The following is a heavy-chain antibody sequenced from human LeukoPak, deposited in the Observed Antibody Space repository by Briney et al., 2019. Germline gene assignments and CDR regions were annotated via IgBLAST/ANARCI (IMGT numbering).Heavy chain of an antibody. CDR2: IYSSGST. D-gene: IGHD5-18*01. V-gene: IGHV4-39*07. Sequence: KPLETLSLTCRVSGASINSGSNYWGWIRQPPGKTLEWIGSIYSSGSTYYNPSLKSRVIIMIDTPKNHFSLTLSSVTAANTAVYYCARSDGYGLVGIWGQGTMITVSS. J-gene: IGHJ3*02. CDR1: GASINSGSNY. CDR3: ARSDGYGLVGI.